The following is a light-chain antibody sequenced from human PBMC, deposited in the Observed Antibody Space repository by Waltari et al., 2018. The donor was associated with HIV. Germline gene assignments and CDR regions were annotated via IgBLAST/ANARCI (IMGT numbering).Light chain of an antibody. V-gene: IGKV3-15*01. CDR3: QQYNNWPPWT. CDR2: GAS. CDR1: QSVSSN. Sequence: EIVVTQSPATLSVSPGERATLSCRASQSVSSNLAWYQQKPGQAPRLLIYGASTRATGIPARFSGSGSGTYFTLTISSLQSEDFAVYYCQQYNNWPPWTFGQGTKVEIK. J-gene: IGKJ1*01.